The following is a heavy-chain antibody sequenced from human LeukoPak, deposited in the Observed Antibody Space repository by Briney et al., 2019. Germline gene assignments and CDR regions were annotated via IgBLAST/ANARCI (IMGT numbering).Heavy chain of an antibody. CDR1: GFTFSSYW. Sequence: GGSLRLSCAVSGFTFSSYWISWVRQAPGKGLEWVANIKQDGSEKYYVDSVKGRFTISRDNAKNSLYLQMNSLRAEDTAVYYCARGIAGAGTAVLDYWGQGTLVIVSS. V-gene: IGHV3-7*01. CDR2: IKQDGSEK. J-gene: IGHJ4*02. CDR3: ARGIAGAGTAVLDY. D-gene: IGHD6-13*01.